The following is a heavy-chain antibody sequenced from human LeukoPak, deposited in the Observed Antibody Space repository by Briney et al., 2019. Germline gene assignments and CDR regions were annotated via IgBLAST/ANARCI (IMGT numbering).Heavy chain of an antibody. V-gene: IGHV1-2*06. J-gene: IGHJ4*02. Sequence: ASVKVSCKASGYTFTGYYMHWVRQAPGQGLEWMGRINPNSGGTNYAQKFQGRVTMTRDTSISTAYMELSRLRSDDTAVYYCARGIAAAGKRDYWGQGNLVTVSS. CDR2: INPNSGGT. CDR3: ARGIAAAGKRDY. CDR1: GYTFTGYY. D-gene: IGHD6-13*01.